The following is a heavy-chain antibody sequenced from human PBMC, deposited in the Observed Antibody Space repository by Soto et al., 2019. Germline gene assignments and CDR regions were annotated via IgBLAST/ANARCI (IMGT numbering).Heavy chain of an antibody. CDR3: ASASCSGDVCYDS. D-gene: IGHD2-15*01. CDR1: GYTFTSYG. V-gene: IGHV1-18*04. J-gene: IGHJ5*01. CDR2: ISPYNGET. Sequence: ASVKVSCKASGYTFTSYGITWVRQAPGQGLEWMGWISPYNGETNNAQKLQGRVTMTTDTSTSTAYLELRSLRSDDTAMYYCASASCSGDVCYDSWGQGTMVTVSS.